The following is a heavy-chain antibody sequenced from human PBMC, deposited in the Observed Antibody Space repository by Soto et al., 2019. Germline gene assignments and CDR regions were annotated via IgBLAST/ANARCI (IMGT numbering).Heavy chain of an antibody. V-gene: IGHV1-18*01. Sequence: QVQLVQSGAEVKKPGASVKVSCKASGYTFTSYGISWVRQAPGQGLEWMGWISAYNGNTNYAQKRQGRVTMTTDTSTSTDYMELRCLRSDDTAVYYCARDRGYSGYGDYWGEGTLVTISS. CDR3: ARDRGYSGYGDY. CDR2: ISAYNGNT. D-gene: IGHD5-12*01. J-gene: IGHJ4*02. CDR1: GYTFTSYG.